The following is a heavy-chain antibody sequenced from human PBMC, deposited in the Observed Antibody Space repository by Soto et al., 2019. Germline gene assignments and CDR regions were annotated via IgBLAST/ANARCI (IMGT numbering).Heavy chain of an antibody. CDR1: GGSFSGYY. J-gene: IGHJ4*02. D-gene: IGHD3-10*01. V-gene: IGHV4-34*01. CDR3: ARGYKKMARGVITGFVL. CDR2: INHSGST. Sequence: QVQLQQWGAGLLKPSETLSLTCAVYGGSFSGYYWSWIRQPPGKGLEWIGEINHSGSTNYNPSLKSRGTISVETSKNQFALKLSSVTAEGTAVYYCARGYKKMARGVITGFVLWGQGTLVTVAS.